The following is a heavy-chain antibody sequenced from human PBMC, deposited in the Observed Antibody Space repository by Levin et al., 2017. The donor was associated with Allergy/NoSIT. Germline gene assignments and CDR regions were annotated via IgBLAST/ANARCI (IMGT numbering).Heavy chain of an antibody. D-gene: IGHD3-22*01. J-gene: IGHJ3*02. Sequence: SCAASGFTFSSYSMNWVRQAPGKGLEWVSSISSSSSYIYYADSVKGRFTISRDNAKNSLYLQMNSLRAEDTAVYYCARDTYYYDSSGYYLNAFDIWGQGTMVTVSS. V-gene: IGHV3-21*01. CDR2: ISSSSSYI. CDR3: ARDTYYYDSSGYYLNAFDI. CDR1: GFTFSSYS.